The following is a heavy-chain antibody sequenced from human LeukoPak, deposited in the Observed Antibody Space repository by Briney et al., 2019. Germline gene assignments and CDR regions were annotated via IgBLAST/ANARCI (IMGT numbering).Heavy chain of an antibody. CDR3: VRDFNWAFDY. CDR1: GDSVSSKSVS. Sequence: PSQTLSLTCAISGDSVSSKSVSWSWMRQSPSRGLEYLGRTRYRSTWNTFYSLSVEGRITINADTSRNEVSLRMSSVNPEDTALYYCVRDFNWAFDYWGQGTLVTVSS. CDR2: TRYRSTWNT. D-gene: IGHD3-16*01. V-gene: IGHV6-1*01. J-gene: IGHJ4*02.